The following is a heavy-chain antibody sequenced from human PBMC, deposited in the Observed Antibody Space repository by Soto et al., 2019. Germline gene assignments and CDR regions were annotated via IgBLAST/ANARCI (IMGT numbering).Heavy chain of an antibody. CDR2: IKQDGSEN. J-gene: IGHJ4*02. Sequence: PGGSLRLSCAASGVTFRNYSMSWVRQAPGEGLEWVANIKQDGSENSYVDSVKGRFTISRDNAKNSVYLQMNSLRAEDTAVYYCARGRYCSGGRCYFHYWGQGT. CDR1: GVTFRNYS. D-gene: IGHD2-15*01. CDR3: ARGRYCSGGRCYFHY. V-gene: IGHV3-7*04.